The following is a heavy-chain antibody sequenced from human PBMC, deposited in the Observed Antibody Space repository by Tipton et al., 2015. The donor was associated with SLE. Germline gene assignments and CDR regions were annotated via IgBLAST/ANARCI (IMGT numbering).Heavy chain of an antibody. D-gene: IGHD2-21*01. J-gene: IGHJ4*02. Sequence: LRLSCTVSGGSISSSSYYWSWIRQPAGKGLEWIGHIYTSGSTNYNPSLKSRVTISVDTSKNQFSLNLSSVTAADPAVYYCARARGNMAYCGGDCYELDYWGQGTLVTVSS. CDR1: GGSISSSSYY. V-gene: IGHV4-61*09. CDR2: IYTSGST. CDR3: ARARGNMAYCGGDCYELDY.